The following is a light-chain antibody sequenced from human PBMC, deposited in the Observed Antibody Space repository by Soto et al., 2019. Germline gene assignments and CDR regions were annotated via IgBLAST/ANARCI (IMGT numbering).Light chain of an antibody. V-gene: IGLV2-11*01. J-gene: IGLJ2*01. Sequence: QSVLTQPRSVSGSPGQSVTISCTGTSSDVGGYNYVSWYQQHPGKAPKLMIYDVSKRPSGVPDRFSGSKSGNTASLTLSGLQAEDEADYYCCSYAGSYTVVFGGGTKVTVL. CDR1: SSDVGGYNY. CDR2: DVS. CDR3: CSYAGSYTVV.